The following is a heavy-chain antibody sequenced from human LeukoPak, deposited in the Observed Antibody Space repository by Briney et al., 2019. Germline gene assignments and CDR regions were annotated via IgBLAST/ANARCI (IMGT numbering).Heavy chain of an antibody. Sequence: PGGSLRLSCAASGFIFSNYTMNWIRQAPGKGLEWVSSLSSSSSYKYYADSVKGRFTISRDNAKNSLFLQMNSLRAEDTAVYYCARDLRYYYYYGMDVWGQGTTVTVSS. V-gene: IGHV3-21*01. J-gene: IGHJ6*02. CDR3: ARDLRYYYYYGMDV. CDR1: GFIFSNYT. CDR2: LSSSSSYK.